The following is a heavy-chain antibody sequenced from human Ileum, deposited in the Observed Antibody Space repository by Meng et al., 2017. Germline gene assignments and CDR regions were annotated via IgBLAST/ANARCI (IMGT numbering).Heavy chain of an antibody. CDR3: ARVYYYDSSGYYWVGAGDAFDI. CDR2: ISAYNGNT. D-gene: IGHD3-22*01. J-gene: IGHJ3*02. Sequence: ASVKVSCKASGYTFTSYGISWVRQAPGQGLEWMGWISAYNGNTNYAQKLQGRVTMITDTSTSTAYMELRSLRSDDTAVYYCARVYYYDSSGYYWVGAGDAFDIWGQGTMVTVSS. CDR1: GYTFTSYG. V-gene: IGHV1-18*01.